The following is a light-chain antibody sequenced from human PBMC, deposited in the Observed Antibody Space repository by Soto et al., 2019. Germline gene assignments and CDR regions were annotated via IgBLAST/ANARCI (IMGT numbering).Light chain of an antibody. CDR3: NSYTSGSTFR. V-gene: IGLV2-14*03. CDR2: DVT. Sequence: QSVLTQPASVSGSPGQSITISCTGTSSDIDNYNYVSWYQHHPGKAPKLMIYDVTYRPSGVSDRFSGSKSGNTASLTISGLQAEDEADYYCNSYTSGSTFRFGGGTKLTVL. J-gene: IGLJ2*01. CDR1: SSDIDNYNY.